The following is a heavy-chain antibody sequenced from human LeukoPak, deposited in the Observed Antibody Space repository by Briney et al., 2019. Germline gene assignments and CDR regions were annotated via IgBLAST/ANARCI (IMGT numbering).Heavy chain of an antibody. CDR1: GHTFTSNY. Sequence: GASVKVSCKASGHTFTSNYMHWVRQAPGQGLEWMGIINPSGGTASYAQKFQGRVTMTRDTSTSTVYMDLSSLRSEDTAVYYCARDSSYWAVDYWGQGTLVTVSS. CDR3: ARDSSYWAVDY. J-gene: IGHJ4*02. CDR2: INPSGGTA. V-gene: IGHV1-46*01. D-gene: IGHD2-15*01.